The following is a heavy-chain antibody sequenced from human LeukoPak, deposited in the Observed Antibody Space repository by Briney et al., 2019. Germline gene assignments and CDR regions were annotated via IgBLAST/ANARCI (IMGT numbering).Heavy chain of an antibody. CDR2: IRYDEYSK. J-gene: IGHJ3*02. Sequence: GGSLRLSCAASGFTFSNYAMHWVRQAPGKGLEWVASIRYDEYSKYYADSLKGRFTISRDNSKNTLYLQMNSLRAEDTAVYYCAKKTIVGATVDAFVIWGQGGIVIVSS. CDR3: AKKTIVGATVDAFVI. D-gene: IGHD1-26*01. CDR1: GFTFSNYA. V-gene: IGHV3-30*02.